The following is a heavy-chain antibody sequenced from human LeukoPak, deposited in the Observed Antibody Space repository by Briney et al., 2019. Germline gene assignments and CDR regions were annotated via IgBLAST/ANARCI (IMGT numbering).Heavy chain of an antibody. Sequence: GGSLRLSCAASGFTFSSYAMSWVRQAPGKGLEWVSAISGSGGSTYYADSVKGRFTISRDNAKNSLYLQMNSLRAEDTAVYYCARDTRRYCSGGSCYGWFDPWGQGTLVTVSS. CDR3: ARDTRRYCSGGSCYGWFDP. J-gene: IGHJ5*02. V-gene: IGHV3-23*01. D-gene: IGHD2-15*01. CDR2: ISGSGGST. CDR1: GFTFSSYA.